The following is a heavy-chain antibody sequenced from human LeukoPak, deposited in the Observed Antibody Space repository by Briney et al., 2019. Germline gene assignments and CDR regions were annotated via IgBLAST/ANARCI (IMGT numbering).Heavy chain of an antibody. CDR3: ARIDYYYYYMDV. CDR2: ISYDGNNK. CDR1: GFTFSSYA. V-gene: IGHV3-30-3*01. J-gene: IGHJ6*03. Sequence: GGSLRLSCAASGFTFSSYAMHWVRQAPGKGLEWVAVISYDGNNKYYADSVKGRFTISRDNSKNTLYLQMNSLRAEDTAVYYCARIDYYYYYMDVWGKGTTVTVSS.